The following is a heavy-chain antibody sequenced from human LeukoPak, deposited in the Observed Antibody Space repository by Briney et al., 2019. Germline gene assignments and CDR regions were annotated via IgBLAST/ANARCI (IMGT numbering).Heavy chain of an antibody. Sequence: GGSLRLSCVVSGFTVSNNYMSWVRQAPRKGLEWVSLIYSGGSTYYADSVKGRFTISRDNSKNTVYLQMNSLRAEDTALYFCAKKAQYNGNYPLDYWGQGTLVTVSS. CDR3: AKKAQYNGNYPLDY. D-gene: IGHD1-26*01. V-gene: IGHV3-53*01. CDR1: GFTVSNNY. J-gene: IGHJ4*02. CDR2: IYSGGST.